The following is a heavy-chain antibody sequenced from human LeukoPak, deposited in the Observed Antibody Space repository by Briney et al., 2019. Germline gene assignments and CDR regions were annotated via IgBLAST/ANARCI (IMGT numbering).Heavy chain of an antibody. CDR2: ISAYNGNT. J-gene: IGHJ6*02. CDR1: GYTFASYG. V-gene: IGHV1-18*01. Sequence: GASVKVSCKASGYTFASYGISWVRQAPGQGLEWMGWISAYNGNTNYAQKLQGRVTMTTDTSTSTPYMELRSLRSDDTAVYYCARPRITMVRGVIISYGMDVWGQGTTVTVSS. D-gene: IGHD3-10*01. CDR3: ARPRITMVRGVIISYGMDV.